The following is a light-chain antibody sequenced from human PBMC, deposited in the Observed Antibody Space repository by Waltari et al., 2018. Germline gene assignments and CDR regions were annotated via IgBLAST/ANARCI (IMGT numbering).Light chain of an antibody. CDR1: SSDIGTYNY. J-gene: IGLJ3*02. CDR2: EVS. V-gene: IGLV2-14*01. Sequence: QSGLTQPASVSASPGQSITISCTGTSSDIGTYNYVSWYQQHPGKAPTLMIYEVSNRPSGVSNSFSGSKSGNTASLTISGLQAEDEADYYCYSYTTNTLGVFGGGTKVTVL. CDR3: YSYTTNTLGV.